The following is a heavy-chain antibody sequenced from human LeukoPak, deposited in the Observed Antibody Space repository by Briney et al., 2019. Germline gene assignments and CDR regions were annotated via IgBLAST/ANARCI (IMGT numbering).Heavy chain of an antibody. CDR3: ARGGRSGWYMLYYYYYGMDV. CDR1: GYTFTSYG. CDR2: ISAYNGNT. V-gene: IGHV1-18*01. J-gene: IGHJ6*02. D-gene: IGHD6-19*01. Sequence: ASVKVSCKASGYTFTSYGISWVRQAPGQGLEWMGWISAYNGNTNYAQKLQGRVTMTTDTSTSTAYMELSSLRSEDTAVYYCARGGRSGWYMLYYYYYGMDVWGQGTTVTVSS.